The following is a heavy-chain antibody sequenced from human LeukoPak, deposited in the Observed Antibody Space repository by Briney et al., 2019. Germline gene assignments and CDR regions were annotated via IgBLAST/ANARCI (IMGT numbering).Heavy chain of an antibody. CDR3: ARVIQNYYYYMDV. V-gene: IGHV3-74*01. J-gene: IGHJ6*03. Sequence: GGSLRLSCAASGFTFSSYWMHWVRQAPGKGLVWVSRINSDGSSTSYADSVKGRFTISRDNAKNTLYLQMNSLRAEDTAVYYCARVIQNYYYYMDVWGKGTTVTVSS. D-gene: IGHD2-21*01. CDR2: INSDGSST. CDR1: GFTFSSYW.